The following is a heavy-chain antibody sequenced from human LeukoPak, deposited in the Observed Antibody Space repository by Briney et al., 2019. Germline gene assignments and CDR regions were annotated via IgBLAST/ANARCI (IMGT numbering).Heavy chain of an antibody. CDR2: ISSSSSTV. Sequence: SGGSLRLSCAASGFTFSSYWMHWVRQAPGKGLEWVSYISSSSSTVYYADSVKGRFTISRDNAKNSLYLQMNSLRDEDTAVYYCAGDRPLGGSAFDIWGQGTMVTVSS. CDR3: AGDRPLGGSAFDI. V-gene: IGHV3-48*02. D-gene: IGHD3-16*01. CDR1: GFTFSSYW. J-gene: IGHJ3*02.